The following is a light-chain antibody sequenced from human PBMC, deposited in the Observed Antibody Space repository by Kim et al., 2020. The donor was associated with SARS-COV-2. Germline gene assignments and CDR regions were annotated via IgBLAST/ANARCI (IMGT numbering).Light chain of an antibody. CDR1: QSISL. CDR3: QHYDSYPYT. Sequence: DIYMTQSPSTLSASVGDRVTITCRASQSISLLAWYQQKPGKAPKLLIYQASTLESGVPSRFSGSGSGTEFSLTISSLQPDDFATYRCQHYDSYPYTFGQGTKLEI. CDR2: QAS. V-gene: IGKV1-5*01. J-gene: IGKJ2*01.